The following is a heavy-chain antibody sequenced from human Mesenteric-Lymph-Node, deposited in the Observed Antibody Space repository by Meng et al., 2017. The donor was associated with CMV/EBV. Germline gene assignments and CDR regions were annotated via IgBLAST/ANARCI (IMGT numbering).Heavy chain of an antibody. CDR3: ARLLEGTFDP. CDR1: GASISSSSNW. CDR2: IYHTGNT. V-gene: IGHV4/OR15-8*02. D-gene: IGHD1-1*01. Sequence: TGVGSGASISSSSNWWRWGRQPPGKGLEWIGEIYHTGNTNYNPSLKSRVTMSIDKSKNQFSLKLSSVTAADTAVFYCARLLEGTFDPWGQGTLVTVSS. J-gene: IGHJ5*02.